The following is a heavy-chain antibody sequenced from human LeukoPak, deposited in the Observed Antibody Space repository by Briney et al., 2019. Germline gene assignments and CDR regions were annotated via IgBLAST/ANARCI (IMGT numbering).Heavy chain of an antibody. CDR1: GGSFSGYY. CDR2: INHSGST. CDR3: ARGRGRGYHDGTAPIESRYCDL. J-gene: IGHJ2*01. Sequence: PSETLSLTCAVYGGSFSGYYWSWIRQPPGKGLEWIGEINHSGSTNYNPSLKSRVTISVDTSKNQFSLKLSSVTAADTALYYCARGRGRGYHDGTAPIESRYCDLGGRGNLVTVSS. D-gene: IGHD6-13*01. V-gene: IGHV4-34*01.